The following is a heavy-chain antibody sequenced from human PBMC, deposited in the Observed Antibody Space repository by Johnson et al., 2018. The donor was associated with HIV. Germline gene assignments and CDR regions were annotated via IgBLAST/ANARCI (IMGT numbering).Heavy chain of an antibody. CDR3: AKDASYSSGWYYAFDI. Sequence: VQLVESGGGVVQPGGSLRLSCAASGSTFSSYAVSWVRQAPGTGLEWVSGARGHGGTTYSADSVTGRFTISRDTARDTLYLQMNSLRAEDTAVYYCAKDASYSSGWYYAFDIWGQGTMVTVSS. CDR1: GSTFSSYA. V-gene: IGHV3-23*04. J-gene: IGHJ3*02. D-gene: IGHD6-19*01. CDR2: ARGHGGTT.